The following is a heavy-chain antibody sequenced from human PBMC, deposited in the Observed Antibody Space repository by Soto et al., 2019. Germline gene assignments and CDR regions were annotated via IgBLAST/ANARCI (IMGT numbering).Heavy chain of an antibody. CDR2: INPSGGST. V-gene: IGHV1-46*01. Sequence: QVQLVQSGAEVKKPGASVKVSCKASGYTFTSYYMHWVRQAPGQGLEWMGIINPSGGSTSYAQKFKGRVTMTRDTSTSTVSMELSSLRSEDTAVYYCAREAPRGDSSGYRTRHFDYWGQGTLVTVSS. CDR3: AREAPRGDSSGYRTRHFDY. D-gene: IGHD3-22*01. CDR1: GYTFTSYY. J-gene: IGHJ4*02.